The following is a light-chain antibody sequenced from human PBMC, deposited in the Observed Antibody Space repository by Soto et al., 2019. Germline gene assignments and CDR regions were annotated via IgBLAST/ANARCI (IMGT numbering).Light chain of an antibody. Sequence: EILMTQSPATLSVSPGESSALSGRASQSVSSDLAWYHQKPGQAPRLLIYGASTRATGIPARFSGSGSGTEFTLTINSLQSEDFAVYYCQQYNNWPRTFGQGTKVDI. CDR3: QQYNNWPRT. J-gene: IGKJ1*01. V-gene: IGKV3-15*01. CDR1: QSVSSD. CDR2: GAS.